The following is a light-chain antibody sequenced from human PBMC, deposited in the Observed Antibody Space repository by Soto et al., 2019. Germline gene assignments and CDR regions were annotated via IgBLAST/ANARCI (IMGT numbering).Light chain of an antibody. CDR1: QSVSSN. J-gene: IGKJ1*01. CDR2: SAS. Sequence: EIVMTQSPATLSVSPGETATLSCRASQSVSSNLAWYQQKPGQAPRLLIYSASTRATGIPARFSGSGSGTGFTLTISSLQSEDFAVYYCQQYKNWPRTFGQGTKVDIK. CDR3: QQYKNWPRT. V-gene: IGKV3-15*01.